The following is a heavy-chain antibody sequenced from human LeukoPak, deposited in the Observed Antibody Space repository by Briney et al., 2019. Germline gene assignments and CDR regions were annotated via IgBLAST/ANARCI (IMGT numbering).Heavy chain of an antibody. D-gene: IGHD3-3*01. CDR3: ARGIIGSIYDFWSGTTTKNNWFDP. CDR2: IFYSGST. Sequence: PSETLSLTCTVSGGSISTTGYYWAWIRQPPGKGLQWIASIFYSGSTYYNSSLKSRVTISVDTSKNQFSLKLSSMTAADTAVYYCARGIIGSIYDFWSGTTTKNNWFDPWAREPWSPSPQ. V-gene: IGHV4-39*07. J-gene: IGHJ5*02. CDR1: GGSISTTGYY.